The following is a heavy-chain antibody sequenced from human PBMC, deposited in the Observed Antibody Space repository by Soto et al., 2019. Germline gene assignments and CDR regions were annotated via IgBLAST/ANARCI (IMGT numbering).Heavy chain of an antibody. Sequence: QVQLVQSGAEVKKPGSSVKVSCKASGGTFSSYAISWVRQAPGQGLEWMGGIIPIFGTANYAQKFQGRVTITADESTSTAYMELNSLRAEDTAVYYCARDPRSSIGKYYYYYGMDVWGQGTTVTVSS. CDR2: IIPIFGTA. J-gene: IGHJ6*02. V-gene: IGHV1-69*01. CDR1: GGTFSSYA. CDR3: ARDPRSSIGKYYYYYGMDV. D-gene: IGHD6-13*01.